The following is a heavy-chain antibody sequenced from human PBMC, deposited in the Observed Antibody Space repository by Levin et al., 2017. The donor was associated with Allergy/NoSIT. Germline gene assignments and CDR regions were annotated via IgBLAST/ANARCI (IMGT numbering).Heavy chain of an antibody. V-gene: IGHV3-30*18. CDR1: GFTFSSYG. CDR2: ISYDGSNK. CDR3: AKDWVGATGDY. D-gene: IGHD1-26*01. Sequence: GESLKISCAASGFTFSSYGMHWVRQAPGKGLEWVAVISYDGSNKYYADSVKGRFTISRDNSKNTLYLQMNSLRAEDTAVYYCAKDWVGATGDYWGQGTLVTVSS. J-gene: IGHJ4*02.